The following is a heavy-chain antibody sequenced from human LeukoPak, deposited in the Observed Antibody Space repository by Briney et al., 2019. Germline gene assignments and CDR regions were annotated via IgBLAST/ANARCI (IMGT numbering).Heavy chain of an antibody. CDR1: GYTFTSYY. D-gene: IGHD3-22*01. V-gene: IGHV1-46*01. CDR3: ARHKVVTYYYYGMDV. CDR2: INPSGGST. Sequence: ASVKVSCKASGYTFTSYYMHWVRQAPGQGLEWMGIINPSGGSTSYAQEFQGRVTMTRDTSTSTVYMELSSLRSEDTAVYYCARHKVVTYYYYGMDVWGQGTTVTVSS. J-gene: IGHJ6*02.